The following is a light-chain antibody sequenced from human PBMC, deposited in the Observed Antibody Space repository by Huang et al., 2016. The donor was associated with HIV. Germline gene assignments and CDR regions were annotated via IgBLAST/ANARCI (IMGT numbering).Light chain of an antibody. J-gene: IGKJ2*01. CDR2: GAS. CDR3: QQYASSTFT. V-gene: IGKV3-20*01. CDR1: QTLADNY. Sequence: EIGLTQSPATLSLSPGQKATLSCRASQTLADNYLAWYQQKPGQAPRLLVYGASNRVNDVPARFSGSGSGTDFTLSISRLEPEDFALYFCQQYASSTFTFGRGTNLEI.